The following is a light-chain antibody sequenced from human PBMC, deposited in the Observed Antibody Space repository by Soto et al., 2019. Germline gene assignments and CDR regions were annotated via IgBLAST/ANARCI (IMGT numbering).Light chain of an antibody. CDR2: EVS. V-gene: IGLV2-14*01. CDR1: SSDVGGYNY. CDR3: SSYTSSITYV. J-gene: IGLJ1*01. Sequence: QSALTQPASVSGSPGQSITISCTGTSSDVGGYNYVSWYQQHPGKAPKLMIYEVSNRPSGVSNRFSGSKSGNTASLTISGLQAEDEPDYYCSSYTSSITYVFGTGTKVTVL.